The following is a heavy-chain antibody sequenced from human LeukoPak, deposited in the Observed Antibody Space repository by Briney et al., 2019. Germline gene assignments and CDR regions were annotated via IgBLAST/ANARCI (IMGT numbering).Heavy chain of an antibody. D-gene: IGHD5-24*01. CDR3: ARERFEMGYFDY. J-gene: IGHJ4*02. Sequence: ASVKVSCKASGYTFTSYDINWVRQATGQGLEWMGWMNPNSGNTGYAQKFQGRVTMTRNTSISTAYMELSSLRSEDTAVYYCARERFEMGYFDYWGQGTLVTVSS. V-gene: IGHV1-8*01. CDR1: GYTFTSYD. CDR2: MNPNSGNT.